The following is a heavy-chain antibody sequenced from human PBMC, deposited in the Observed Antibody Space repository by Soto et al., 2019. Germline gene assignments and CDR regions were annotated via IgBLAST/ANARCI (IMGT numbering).Heavy chain of an antibody. CDR3: ARELVLVPAPRVYYYYGMDV. CDR1: GFTFSSYW. V-gene: IGHV3-74*01. J-gene: IGHJ6*02. Sequence: PGGSLRLSCAASGFTFSSYWMHWVRQAPGKGLVWVSRINSDGSSTSYADSVKGRFTISRDNAKNTLYLQMNSLRAEDTAVYYCARELVLVPAPRVYYYYGMDVWGQGTTVTVSS. CDR2: INSDGSST. D-gene: IGHD2-2*01.